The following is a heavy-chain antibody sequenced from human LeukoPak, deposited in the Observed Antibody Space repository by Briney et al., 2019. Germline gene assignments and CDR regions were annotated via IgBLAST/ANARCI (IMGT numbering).Heavy chain of an antibody. CDR3: ARGPPREHIAAAGNDY. Sequence: GGSLTLSCAASGLTFSNAWMSWVRQAPGKGLEWVSAISGSGGSTFYADSVKGRFTISRDNAKNSLYLQMNSLRAEDTAVYYCARGPPREHIAAAGNDYWGQGTLVTVSS. V-gene: IGHV3-23*01. CDR1: GLTFSNAW. CDR2: ISGSGGST. D-gene: IGHD6-13*01. J-gene: IGHJ4*02.